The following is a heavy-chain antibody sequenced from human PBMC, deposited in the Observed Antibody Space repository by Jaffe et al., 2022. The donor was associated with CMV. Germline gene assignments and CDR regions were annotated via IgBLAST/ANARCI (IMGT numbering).Heavy chain of an antibody. CDR1: GGSIIGYY. CDR3: ARLTSTGTWYFDL. Sequence: QVQLQESGPGLVKPSETLSLTCAVSGGSIIGYYWSWIRQPPGKGLEWIGHIYYSGSTNYNPSLKSRVTISVDTSKKQFSLNLSSVTAADTAVYSCARLTSTGTWYFDLWGRATLVTVSS. V-gene: IGHV4-59*08. CDR2: IYYSGST. D-gene: IGHD3-9*01. J-gene: IGHJ2*01.